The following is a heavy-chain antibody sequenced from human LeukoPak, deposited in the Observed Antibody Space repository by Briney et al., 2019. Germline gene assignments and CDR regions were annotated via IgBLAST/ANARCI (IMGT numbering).Heavy chain of an antibody. V-gene: IGHV3-66*02. Sequence: GGSLRLSCAASGFTVSSNYMSWVRQAPGKGLEWVSVIYSGGSTYYADSVKGRFTISRDNSKNTLYLQMNSLRAEDTAVYYCARDPGYCSSTSCYTFDYWRQGTLVTVSS. CDR2: IYSGGST. CDR3: ARDPGYCSSTSCYTFDY. J-gene: IGHJ4*02. D-gene: IGHD2-2*02. CDR1: GFTVSSNY.